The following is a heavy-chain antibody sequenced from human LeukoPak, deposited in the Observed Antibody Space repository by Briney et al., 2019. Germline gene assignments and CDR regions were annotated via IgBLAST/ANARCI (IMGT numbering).Heavy chain of an antibody. CDR1: GYTFTSYG. CDR2: ISAYNGNT. D-gene: IGHD6-6*01. CDR3: ARTAYLRSARFYFDY. V-gene: IGHV1-18*01. Sequence: ASVKVSCKASGYTFTSYGISWVRQAPGQGLEWMGWISAYNGNTNYAQKLQGRVTMTADTSTSTAYMQLRSLRSDDTAVYYCARTAYLRSARFYFDYWGQGTLVTVSS. J-gene: IGHJ4*02.